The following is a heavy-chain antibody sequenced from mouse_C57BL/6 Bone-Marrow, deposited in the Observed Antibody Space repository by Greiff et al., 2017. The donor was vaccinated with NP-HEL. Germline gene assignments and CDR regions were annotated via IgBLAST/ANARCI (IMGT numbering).Heavy chain of an antibody. Sequence: VQLQESGGGLVKPGGSLTLSCAASGFTFSSYAMSWVRQTPEKRLEWVATISDGGSYTYYPDNVKGRFTISRDNAKNNLYLQMSHLKSEDTAMYYCARDREIPVRFAYWGQGTLVTVSA. CDR3: ARDREIPVRFAY. V-gene: IGHV5-4*01. D-gene: IGHD3-1*01. J-gene: IGHJ3*01. CDR2: ISDGGSYT. CDR1: GFTFSSYA.